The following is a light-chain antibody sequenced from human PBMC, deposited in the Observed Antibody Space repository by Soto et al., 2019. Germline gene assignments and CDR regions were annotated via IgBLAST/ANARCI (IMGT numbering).Light chain of an antibody. CDR3: QQFNSYLIT. V-gene: IGKV1-13*02. CDR2: DAS. Sequence: AIQLTQSPSSLSASVGDRVTITCRASQGISSALAWYQQKPGKAPKLLIYDASSVESGVPSRFSGSGSGTDFTLTISSLQPEYFATYYCQQFNSYLITFGQGTRLEIK. CDR1: QGISSA. J-gene: IGKJ5*01.